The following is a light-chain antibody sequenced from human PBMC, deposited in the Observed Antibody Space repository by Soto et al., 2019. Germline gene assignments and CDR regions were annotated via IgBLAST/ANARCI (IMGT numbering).Light chain of an antibody. J-gene: IGLJ2*01. CDR2: GNS. V-gene: IGLV1-40*01. Sequence: QSVLTQPPSVSGAPGQRVTISCTGSSSNIGAGYDVHWYQQLPGTAPKLLIYGNSNRPSGVPDRFSGSKSGTSVSLAITGLQAEDEADYYCQSNDTSLSGSVFGGGTKLTVL. CDR3: QSNDTSLSGSV. CDR1: SSNIGAGYD.